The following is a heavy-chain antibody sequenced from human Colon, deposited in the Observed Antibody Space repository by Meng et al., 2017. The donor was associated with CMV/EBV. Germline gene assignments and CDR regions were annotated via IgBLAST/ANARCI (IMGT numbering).Heavy chain of an antibody. Sequence: SETLSLTCAVSGFSISSAYFWGWIRQSPGKGLEWIGSIYGSGKTYYNPSLKSRVSISVGTSNNEFSLTLSSATAADTAVYYCVRDRGYNYGNFDSWGQGTLVTVSS. J-gene: IGHJ4*02. V-gene: IGHV4-38-2*02. CDR1: GFSISSAYF. CDR2: IYGSGKT. D-gene: IGHD5-18*01. CDR3: VRDRGYNYGNFDS.